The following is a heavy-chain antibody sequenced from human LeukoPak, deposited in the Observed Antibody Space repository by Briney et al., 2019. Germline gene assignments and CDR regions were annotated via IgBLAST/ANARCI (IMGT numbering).Heavy chain of an antibody. D-gene: IGHD2-15*01. CDR3: ARHEVVRIDY. V-gene: IGHV4-61*08. CDR2: IYYSGST. J-gene: IGHJ4*02. Sequence: SETLSLTCTVSGGSISSGGYYWTWIRQHPGKGLEWIGYIYYSGSTNYNPSLKSRVTISVDTSKNQFSLKLSSVTAADTAVYYCARHEVVRIDYWGQGTLVTVSS. CDR1: GGSISSGGYY.